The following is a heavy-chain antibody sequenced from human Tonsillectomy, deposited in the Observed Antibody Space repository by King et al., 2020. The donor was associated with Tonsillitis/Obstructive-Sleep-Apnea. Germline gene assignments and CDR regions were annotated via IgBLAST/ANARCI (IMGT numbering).Heavy chain of an antibody. CDR1: GGSISRSNW. CDR2: VYHSGST. CDR3: ATMTWAHMDV. J-gene: IGHJ6*03. D-gene: IGHD3-22*01. Sequence: VQLQESGPGLVKPSGTLSLTCAVSGGSISRSNWWSLVRQPPGKVRQGSGEVYHSGSTNYNPSLKSRGTLSVDKSKNQFSLKLSSVPAADTAVDYCATMTWAHMDVWGKGTTVTVSS. V-gene: IGHV4-4*02.